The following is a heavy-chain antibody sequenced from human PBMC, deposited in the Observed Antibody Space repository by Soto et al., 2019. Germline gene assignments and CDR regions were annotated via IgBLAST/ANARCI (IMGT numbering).Heavy chain of an antibody. Sequence: QVQLQESGPGLVKPSGTLSLTCAVSGGSISSSNWWSWVRQPPGKGLEWIGDIYHSGSTNYNPSLKSRVTISLTKSKKKLSLQLSSVTAADTAVYYCARDPGDGDYEGYYYYGMDVWGQGTTVTVSS. J-gene: IGHJ6*02. CDR1: GGSISSSNW. D-gene: IGHD4-17*01. CDR3: ARDPGDGDYEGYYYYGMDV. V-gene: IGHV4-4*02. CDR2: IYHSGST.